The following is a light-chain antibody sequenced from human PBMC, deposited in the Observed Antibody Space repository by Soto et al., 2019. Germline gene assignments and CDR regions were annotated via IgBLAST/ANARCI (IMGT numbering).Light chain of an antibody. V-gene: IGLV2-14*03. CDR2: DVN. J-gene: IGLJ1*01. CDR1: SSDVGRYNY. Sequence: QSVLTQPASVSGSPGQSITISCTGTSSDVGRYNYVSWYQQHPGKAPKLMLYDVNNRPSGVSHRFSGSKSGNTASLTISGLQAEDEADYYCNSYTGGSTSYVFGTGTKVTVL. CDR3: NSYTGGSTSYV.